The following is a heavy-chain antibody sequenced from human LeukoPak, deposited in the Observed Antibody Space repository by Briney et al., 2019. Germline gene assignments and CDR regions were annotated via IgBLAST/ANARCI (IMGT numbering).Heavy chain of an antibody. J-gene: IGHJ4*02. D-gene: IGHD3-10*01. CDR3: ANAMVRGLPFAPEFDY. CDR2: ISSDGSNK. V-gene: IGHV3-30*18. Sequence: GRSLRLSCAASGFTFSSYGMHWVRQAPGKGLEWVAVISSDGSNKYYADSVKGRFTISRDNSKNTLYLQMNSLRAEDTAVYYCANAMVRGLPFAPEFDYWGRGTLVTVSS. CDR1: GFTFSSYG.